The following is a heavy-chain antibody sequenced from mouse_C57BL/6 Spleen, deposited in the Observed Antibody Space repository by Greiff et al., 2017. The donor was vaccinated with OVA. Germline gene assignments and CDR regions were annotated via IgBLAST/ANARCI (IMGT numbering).Heavy chain of an antibody. CDR2: IDPSDSET. Sequence: QVQLQQPGAELVRPGSSVKLSCKASGYTFTSYWMHWVKQRPIKGLEWIGNIDPSDSETHYNQKFKDKATLTVDKSSSTAYMQLSSLTSEDSAVYYCARGAYYGSSYGYFDVWGTGTTVTVSS. D-gene: IGHD1-1*01. J-gene: IGHJ1*03. V-gene: IGHV1-52*01. CDR3: ARGAYYGSSYGYFDV. CDR1: GYTFTSYW.